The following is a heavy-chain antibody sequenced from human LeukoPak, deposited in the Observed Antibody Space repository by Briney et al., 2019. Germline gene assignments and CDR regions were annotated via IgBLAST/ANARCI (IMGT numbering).Heavy chain of an antibody. CDR2: INHSGST. D-gene: IGHD4-23*01. J-gene: IGHJ6*02. CDR3: ARAARIRWQLYGMDV. V-gene: IGHV4-34*01. CDR1: GGSFSGYY. Sequence: SQTLSLTCAVYGGSFSGYYWSWIRQPPGKGLEWIGEINHSGSTNYNPSLKSRVTISVDTSKNQFSLKLSSVTAADTAVYYCARAARIRWQLYGMDVWGQGTTVTVSS.